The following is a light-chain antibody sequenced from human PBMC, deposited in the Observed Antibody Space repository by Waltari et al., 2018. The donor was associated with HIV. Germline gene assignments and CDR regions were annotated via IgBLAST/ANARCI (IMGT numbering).Light chain of an antibody. CDR1: QSINTY. CDR3: QQSYSTPYT. V-gene: IGKV1-39*01. CDR2: AAS. Sequence: DIQMTQSPSSLSASLGDRFTITCRASQSINTYLSWYQQRPGKTPKLLIYAASILQSGVPSRFSGGGSGTDFTLTISSLQPEDFATYYCQQSYSTPYTFGQGTKLEIK. J-gene: IGKJ2*01.